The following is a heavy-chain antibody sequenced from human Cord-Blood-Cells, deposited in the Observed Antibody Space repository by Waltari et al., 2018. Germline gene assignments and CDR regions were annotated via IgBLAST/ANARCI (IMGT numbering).Heavy chain of an antibody. CDR1: GGSFSGYY. J-gene: IGHJ6*02. Sequence: QVQLQQWGAGLLKPSETLSLTCAVYGGSFSGYYWSWIRQPPGKGLEWSGEINHSGSTNYNPSLKSRVTISVDTSKNQFSLKLSSVTAADTAVYYCASGRGYCSSTSCYWYYYGMDVWGQGTTVTVSS. V-gene: IGHV4-34*01. D-gene: IGHD2-2*01. CDR3: ASGRGYCSSTSCYWYYYGMDV. CDR2: INHSGST.